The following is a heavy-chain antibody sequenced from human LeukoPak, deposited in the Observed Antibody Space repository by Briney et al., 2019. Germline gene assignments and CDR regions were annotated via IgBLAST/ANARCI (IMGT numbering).Heavy chain of an antibody. J-gene: IGHJ4*02. CDR1: GFTFSSYT. CDR2: ISGSSRHK. CDR3: ARTANFAAGYYIDY. Sequence: PGGSLRLSCAASGFTFSSYTINWVRQAPGKGLEWVSSISGSSRHKYYADSVKGRFTISRDNAKNSLYLQINSLRAEDTAVYYCARTANFAAGYYIDYWGQGTLVTVSS. V-gene: IGHV3-21*01. D-gene: IGHD6-13*01.